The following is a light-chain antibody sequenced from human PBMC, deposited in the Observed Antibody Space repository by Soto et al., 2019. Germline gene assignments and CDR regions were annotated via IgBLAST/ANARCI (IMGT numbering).Light chain of an antibody. Sequence: DIQMTQSTSTLSASVGDRVTITCRASQSISSWLAWYQQKPGTAPKLLIYKPSTLQSGVPSRFSGSGSGTEFTPTISSLQPDDSATYYCQQYNDKWTFGQGTKVE. CDR1: QSISSW. J-gene: IGKJ1*01. CDR2: KPS. CDR3: QQYNDKWT. V-gene: IGKV1-5*03.